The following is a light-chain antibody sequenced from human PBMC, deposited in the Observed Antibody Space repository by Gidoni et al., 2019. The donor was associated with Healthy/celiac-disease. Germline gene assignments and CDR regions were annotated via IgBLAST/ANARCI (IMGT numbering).Light chain of an antibody. CDR3: CSYAGSSTVV. V-gene: IGLV2-23*01. CDR1: SSDVGSYNL. Sequence: QSALTQPASVFGSPGQSITISCTGTSSDVGSYNLVSWYQQHQGKAPKLMIYEGSKRPSGVSNRFSGSKSGNTASLTISGLQAEDEADYYCCSYAGSSTVVFGGGTKLTVL. CDR2: EGS. J-gene: IGLJ2*01.